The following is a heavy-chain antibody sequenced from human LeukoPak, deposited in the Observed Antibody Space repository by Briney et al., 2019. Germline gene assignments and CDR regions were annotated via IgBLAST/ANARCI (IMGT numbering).Heavy chain of an antibody. V-gene: IGHV1-18*01. D-gene: IGHD2-21*01. J-gene: IGHJ6*01. CDR3: ARQIDVGYSGMDV. CDR1: TYTFSTSG. CDR2: ISAYNGKK. Sequence: GASVKVSCKASTYTFSTSGMSWVRQAPGQGVEWMGWISAYNGKKNYAQMLQGGVTMTTDTSTTTAYMELRSLRTDDTAVYYCARQIDVGYSGMDVWGQGTTVIVSS.